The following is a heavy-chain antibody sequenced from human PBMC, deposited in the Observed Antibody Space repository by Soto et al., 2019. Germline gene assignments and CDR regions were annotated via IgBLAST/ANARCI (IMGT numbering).Heavy chain of an antibody. CDR3: ARHHSNDYYYYMDV. J-gene: IGHJ6*03. Sequence: SETLSLTCTVSGGSISSSSYYWGWLRQPPGKGLECIGSIYYRGSTYYNPSLKGRFTISVDTSKNQFSMKLSSVTAADTAVYYCARHHSNDYYYYMDVWGKGTTVTVSS. CDR2: IYYRGST. V-gene: IGHV4-39*01. CDR1: GGSISSSSYY. D-gene: IGHD4-4*01.